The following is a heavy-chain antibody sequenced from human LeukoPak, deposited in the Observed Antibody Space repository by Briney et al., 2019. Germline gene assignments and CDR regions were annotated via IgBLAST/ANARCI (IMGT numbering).Heavy chain of an antibody. CDR1: GGSFSGYY. CDR3: ARFVLRYFDWSKMYYFDY. CDR2: INHSGST. Sequence: SETLSLTCAVYGGSFSGYYWSWARQPPGKGLEWIGEINHSGSTNYNPSLKSRVTISVDTSKNQFSLKLSSVTAADTAVYYCARFVLRYFDWSKMYYFDYWGQGTLVTVSS. J-gene: IGHJ4*02. D-gene: IGHD3-9*01. V-gene: IGHV4-34*01.